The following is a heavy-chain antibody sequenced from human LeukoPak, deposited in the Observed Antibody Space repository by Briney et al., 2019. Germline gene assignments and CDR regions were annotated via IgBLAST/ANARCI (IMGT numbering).Heavy chain of an antibody. J-gene: IGHJ6*02. D-gene: IGHD6-19*01. V-gene: IGHV3-53*01. Sequence: GGSLRLSCAASGFTVSSNYMSWVRQAPGKGLEWVSVIYSGGSTYYADSVKGRFTISRDNSKNTLYLQMNSLRAEDTAVYYCARVSSGWYDGMDVWGQGTTVTVSS. CDR3: ARVSSGWYDGMDV. CDR2: IYSGGST. CDR1: GFTVSSNY.